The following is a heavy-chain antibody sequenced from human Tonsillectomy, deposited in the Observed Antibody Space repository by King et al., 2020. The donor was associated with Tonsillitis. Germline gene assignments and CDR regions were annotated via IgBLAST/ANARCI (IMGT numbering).Heavy chain of an antibody. CDR3: SRISYMGILTPPYYYYYMDV. CDR2: ISYSGST. Sequence: VQLQESGPGLVKPSETLSLTCTVSRGSIGSYYWTWIRQPPGKGLEWIGYISYSGSTNYNSSLKSRVTISVDTSKNQFSLKLSSVTAADTAVYYCSRISYMGILTPPYYYYYMDVWGKGTTVTVSS. D-gene: IGHD4-23*01. CDR1: RGSIGSYY. V-gene: IGHV4-59*01. J-gene: IGHJ6*03.